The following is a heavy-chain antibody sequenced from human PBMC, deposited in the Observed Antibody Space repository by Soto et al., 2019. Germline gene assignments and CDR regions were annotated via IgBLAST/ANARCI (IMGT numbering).Heavy chain of an antibody. D-gene: IGHD3-3*01. J-gene: IGHJ5*02. Sequence: ASVKVSCKASGYTFTGYYMHWVRQAPGQGLEWMGWINPNSGGTNYAQKFQGWVTMTRATYISTAYMELSRLRSDDTAVYYCARGPPQGSGYYSGNWFDPWGQGTLVTVSS. V-gene: IGHV1-2*04. CDR2: INPNSGGT. CDR1: GYTFTGYY. CDR3: ARGPPQGSGYYSGNWFDP.